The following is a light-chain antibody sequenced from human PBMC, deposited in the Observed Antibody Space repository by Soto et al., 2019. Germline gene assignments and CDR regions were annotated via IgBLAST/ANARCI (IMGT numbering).Light chain of an antibody. CDR3: QQYNSYSFG. CDR1: QSISSW. J-gene: IGKJ5*01. V-gene: IGKV1-5*01. Sequence: DIQMTQSPSTLSASVGDRVTITCRASQSISSWLAWYQRKPGKAPKLLIYDASSLESGVPSRFSGSGSGTEFTLTISSLQPDDFATYYCQQYNSYSFGFGQGTRLEIK. CDR2: DAS.